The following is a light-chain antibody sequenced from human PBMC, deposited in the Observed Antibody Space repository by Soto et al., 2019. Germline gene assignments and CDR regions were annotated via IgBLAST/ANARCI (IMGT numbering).Light chain of an antibody. Sequence: DIQMTQSPSSLSASVGDRVTITCRASESIARHLNWYQQKPGKAPKLLIYAASSLQNGVPSRFRGGGSGTHFTLTISNLQPEDFATYYCQQTYSTLSITFGQGTRLEIK. CDR1: ESIARH. J-gene: IGKJ5*01. CDR3: QQTYSTLSIT. CDR2: AAS. V-gene: IGKV1-39*01.